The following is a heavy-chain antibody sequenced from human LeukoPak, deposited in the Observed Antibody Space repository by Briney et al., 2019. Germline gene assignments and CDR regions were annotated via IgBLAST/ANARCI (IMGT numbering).Heavy chain of an antibody. CDR1: GFTFSSYA. Sequence: GGSLRLSCTASGFTFSSYAMHWVRQAPGKGLEWVAVISYDGSNKYYADSVKGRFTISRDNSKNTLYLQMNSLRAEDTAVYYCARDYSSGYHFLVDYWGQGTLVTVSS. D-gene: IGHD3-22*01. CDR3: ARDYSSGYHFLVDY. V-gene: IGHV3-30-3*01. J-gene: IGHJ4*02. CDR2: ISYDGSNK.